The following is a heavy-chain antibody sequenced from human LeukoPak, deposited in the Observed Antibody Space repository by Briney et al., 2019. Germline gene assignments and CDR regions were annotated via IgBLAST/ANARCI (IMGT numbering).Heavy chain of an antibody. CDR1: GFTFSSYS. D-gene: IGHD3-10*01. CDR3: ARARGGTDAFDI. J-gene: IGHJ3*02. V-gene: IGHV3-21*01. Sequence: GGSLRLSCAASGFTFSSYSMTWVRQAPGKGLEWVSSISSSSSYIYYADSVKGRFTISRDNAKNSLYLQMNSLRAEDTAVYYCARARGGTDAFDIWGQGTMVTVSS. CDR2: ISSSSSYI.